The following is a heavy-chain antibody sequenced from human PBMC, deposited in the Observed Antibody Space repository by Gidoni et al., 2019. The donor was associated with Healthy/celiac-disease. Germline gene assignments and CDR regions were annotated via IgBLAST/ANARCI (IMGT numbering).Heavy chain of an antibody. V-gene: IGHV3-23*01. Sequence: EVQPLASGGGVVQPGRSLRLSCAASGFTLSSYAIGWVRQAPGKGLEWVSAISGSGGSTYYADSVKGRFTISRDNSKNTLYLQMNSLRAEDTAVYYCAKVRVVVVAAPVDYWGQGTLVTVSS. D-gene: IGHD2-15*01. J-gene: IGHJ4*02. CDR1: GFTLSSYA. CDR2: ISGSGGST. CDR3: AKVRVVVVAAPVDY.